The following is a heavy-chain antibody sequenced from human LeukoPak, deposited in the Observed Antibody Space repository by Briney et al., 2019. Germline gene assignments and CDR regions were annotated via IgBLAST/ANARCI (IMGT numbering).Heavy chain of an antibody. D-gene: IGHD2-2*01. CDR1: GFTFSTYA. Sequence: GGSLRLSCAASGFTFSTYAMTWVRQAPGEGLEWVSGISGSGGSTYYTDSVKGRFTISRDNSKNTLHLQMSSLRAEDTALYYCVKDRCARTTCTEVWGQGPLVPLSS. V-gene: IGHV3-23*01. CDR2: ISGSGGST. J-gene: IGHJ1*01. CDR3: VKDRCARTTCTEV.